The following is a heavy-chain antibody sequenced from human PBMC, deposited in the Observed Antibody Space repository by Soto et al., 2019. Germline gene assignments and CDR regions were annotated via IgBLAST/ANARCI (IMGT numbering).Heavy chain of an antibody. CDR1: GGSISSGGYS. J-gene: IGHJ4*02. V-gene: IGHV4-30-2*01. CDR3: ASSSGFLEWSFDY. CDR2: IYHSGST. D-gene: IGHD3-3*01. Sequence: SETLSLTCAVSGGSISSGGYSWSWIWQPPGKGLEWIGYIYHSGSTYYNPSLKSRVTISVDRSKNQFSLKLSSVTAADTAVYYCASSSGFLEWSFDYWGQGTLVTVSS.